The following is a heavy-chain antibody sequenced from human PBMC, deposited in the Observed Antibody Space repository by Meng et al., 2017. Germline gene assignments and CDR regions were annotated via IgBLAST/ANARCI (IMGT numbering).Heavy chain of an antibody. CDR1: GFTFSSYA. D-gene: IGHD3-22*01. V-gene: IGHV3-30*01. CDR3: ARDHDSSGYYYSSGAFDI. CDR2: ISYDGSNK. J-gene: IGHJ3*02. Sequence: GESLKISCAASGFTFSSYAMHWVRQAPGKWLEWVAVISYDGSNKYYADSVKGRFTISRDNSKNTLYLQMNSLRAEDTAVYYCARDHDSSGYYYSSGAFDIWGQGTMVTVSS.